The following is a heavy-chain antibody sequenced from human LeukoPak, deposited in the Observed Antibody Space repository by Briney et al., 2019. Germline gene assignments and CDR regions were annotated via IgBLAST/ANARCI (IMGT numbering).Heavy chain of an antibody. CDR3: ARQAGLYDSGWYAH. Sequence: NTSETLSLTCAVSGYSISSSTYYWGWIRQPPGKGLECIGSIYFSGSTYYNPSLKSRVTISLDTSKNQFSLKLSSVTAADTAVYYCARQAGLYDSGWYAHWGQGTLVTVSS. D-gene: IGHD6-19*01. J-gene: IGHJ4*02. CDR1: GYSISSSTYY. CDR2: IYFSGST. V-gene: IGHV4-39*01.